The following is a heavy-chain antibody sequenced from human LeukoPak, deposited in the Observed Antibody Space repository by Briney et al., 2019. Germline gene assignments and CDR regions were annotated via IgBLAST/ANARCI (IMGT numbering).Heavy chain of an antibody. D-gene: IGHD3-10*01. CDR1: GYTLSSYY. V-gene: IGHV1-46*01. CDR2: INPSGGST. CDR3: ARESLPYYYGSGNYYNSFDY. Sequence: ASVKASCKSSGYTLSSYYIHWVRQAPGQGLEWMGVINPSGGSTTYAQKFQGRVTMTRDTSTSTVYMDLSSLRSEDTAVYYCARESLPYYYGSGNYYNSFDYWGQGTLITVSS. J-gene: IGHJ4*02.